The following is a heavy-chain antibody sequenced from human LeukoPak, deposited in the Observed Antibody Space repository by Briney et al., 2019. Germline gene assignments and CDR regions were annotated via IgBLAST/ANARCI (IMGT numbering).Heavy chain of an antibody. J-gene: IGHJ4*02. Sequence: ASVKVSCKASGYTFTSYGISWVRQAPGQGLEWMGWISAYNGNTNYAQKLQGRVTITTDTSTSTAYMELRSLRSDDTAVYYCARDRRKAYCSSTSCPNDYWGQGTLVTVSS. D-gene: IGHD2-2*01. CDR1: GYTFTSYG. CDR3: ARDRRKAYCSSTSCPNDY. CDR2: ISAYNGNT. V-gene: IGHV1-18*01.